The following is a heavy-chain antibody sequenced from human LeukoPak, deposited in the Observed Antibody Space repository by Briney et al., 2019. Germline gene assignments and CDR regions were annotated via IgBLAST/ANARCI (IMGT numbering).Heavy chain of an antibody. J-gene: IGHJ4*02. D-gene: IGHD4-17*01. CDR1: GFTFSSYG. CDR2: ISYDGSNK. Sequence: GGSLRLPCAASGFTFSSYGMHWVRQAPGKGLEWVAVISYDGSNKYYADSVKGRFTISRDNAKNSLYLQMDSLRDEDTAVYYCARDRDYAFDYWGQGTLVTVSS. CDR3: ARDRDYAFDY. V-gene: IGHV3-30*03.